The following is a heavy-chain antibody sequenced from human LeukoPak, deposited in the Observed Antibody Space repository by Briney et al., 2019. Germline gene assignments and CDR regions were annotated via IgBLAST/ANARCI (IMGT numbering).Heavy chain of an antibody. D-gene: IGHD3-10*01. CDR3: AKGLLGTMHNDY. CDR2: ISGSGGNT. Sequence: PGGSLRLSCAASGFTFSNYAMSWVRQAPGKGLESVSGISGSGGNTHYADSVKGRFTISRDNSKNTLYLQMNSLRAEDTAIYYCAKGLLGTMHNDYWGQGTLVTVSS. V-gene: IGHV3-23*01. J-gene: IGHJ4*02. CDR1: GFTFSNYA.